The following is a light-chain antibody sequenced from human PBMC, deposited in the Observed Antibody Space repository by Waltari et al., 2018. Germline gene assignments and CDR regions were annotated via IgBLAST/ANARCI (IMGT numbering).Light chain of an antibody. CDR2: DNN. J-gene: IGLJ2*01. Sequence: QSVLTQPPSVSAAPGQRVPIPCPGSSPHFGNHSGAWYQQLPGTAPKLLIYDNNNRPSGIPDRFSGSKSGTSATLGITGLQTGDEAVYYCGTWDSSLTGAVFGGGTKLTVL. CDR1: SPHFGNHS. CDR3: GTWDSSLTGAV. V-gene: IGLV1-51*01.